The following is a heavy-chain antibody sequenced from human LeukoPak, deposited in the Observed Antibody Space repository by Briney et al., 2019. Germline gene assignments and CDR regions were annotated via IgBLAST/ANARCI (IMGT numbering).Heavy chain of an antibody. CDR3: ARQSYDLYYYYMDV. Sequence: SETLSLTCAVSGGSISSSSYYWGWIRQPPGKGLEWIGSIYYSGSTYYNPSLKSRVTISVDTSKNQFSLKLSSVTAADTAVYYCARQSYDLYYYYMDVWGKGTTVTVSS. J-gene: IGHJ6*03. D-gene: IGHD3-22*01. CDR1: GGSISSSSYY. V-gene: IGHV4-39*01. CDR2: IYYSGST.